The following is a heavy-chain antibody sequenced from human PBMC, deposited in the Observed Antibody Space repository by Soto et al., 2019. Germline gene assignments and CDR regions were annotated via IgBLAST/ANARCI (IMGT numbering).Heavy chain of an antibody. V-gene: IGHV3-30*18. Sequence: VGSLRLSCAASGFTFSSYGMHWVRQAPGKGLEWVAVISYDGSNKYYADSVKGRFTISRDNSKNTLYLQMNSLRAEDTAVYYCAKDRWLYATHRGYYGMDVWGQGTTVTVSS. CDR2: ISYDGSNK. CDR3: AKDRWLYATHRGYYGMDV. CDR1: GFTFSSYG. D-gene: IGHD2-8*01. J-gene: IGHJ6*02.